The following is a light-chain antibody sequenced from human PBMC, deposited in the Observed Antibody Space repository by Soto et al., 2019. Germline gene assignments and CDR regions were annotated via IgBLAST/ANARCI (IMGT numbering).Light chain of an antibody. J-gene: IGKJ1*01. CDR3: QHYNSYSEA. CDR1: QTINNN. CDR2: GAS. V-gene: IGKV3-15*01. Sequence: VMTQAPATLSVSPGERATLSCRASQTINNNVAWYQLKDGQVPRLLIYGASTRATDVPARFSGSGSGTEFTLTISSLQPDDFATYYCQHYNSYSEAFGQGTKVDIK.